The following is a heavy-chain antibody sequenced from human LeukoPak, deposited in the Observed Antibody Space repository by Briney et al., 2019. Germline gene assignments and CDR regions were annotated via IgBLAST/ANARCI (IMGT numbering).Heavy chain of an antibody. V-gene: IGHV3-20*04. Sequence: GSLRLSCAASGFTFDDYGMSWVRQAPGKGLEWVSGINWNGGSTGYADSVKGRFTISRDNAKNSLYLQMNSLRAEDTAVYYCARAKNTYDYSIPLDYWGQGTLVTVSS. D-gene: IGHD3-16*01. CDR1: GFTFDDYG. CDR3: ARAKNTYDYSIPLDY. J-gene: IGHJ4*02. CDR2: INWNGGST.